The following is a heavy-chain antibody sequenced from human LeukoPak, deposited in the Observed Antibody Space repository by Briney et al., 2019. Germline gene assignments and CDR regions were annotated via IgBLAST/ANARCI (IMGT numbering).Heavy chain of an antibody. Sequence: SETLSLTCTVSGGPISSYYWSWIRQPPGKGLEWIGYIYYSGSTNYNPSLKSRVTISVDTSKNQFSLKLSSVTAADTAVYYCARVGFWSGYSLDYWGQGTLVTVSS. J-gene: IGHJ4*02. V-gene: IGHV4-59*01. CDR2: IYYSGST. CDR3: ARVGFWSGYSLDY. D-gene: IGHD3-3*01. CDR1: GGPISSYY.